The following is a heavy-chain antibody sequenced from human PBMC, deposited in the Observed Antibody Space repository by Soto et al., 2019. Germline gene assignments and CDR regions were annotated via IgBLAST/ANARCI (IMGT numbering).Heavy chain of an antibody. CDR2: ISGSGRT. CDR3: AKDYLRWAQS. J-gene: IGHJ5*02. D-gene: IGHD1-26*01. V-gene: IGHV3-23*01. Sequence: GSLRLSCAASVFTWSDYGMSWVRQAPGKGLEWVSAISGSGRTFYADSVKGRFTISRDNSKNTLYLQMNSLRAEDTAVYYCAKDYLRWAQSWGQGTLVTVSS. CDR1: VFTWSDYG.